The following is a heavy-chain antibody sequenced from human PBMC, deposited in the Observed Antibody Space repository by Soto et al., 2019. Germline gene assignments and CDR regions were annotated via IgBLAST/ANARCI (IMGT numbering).Heavy chain of an antibody. CDR3: ARDLRDGGCYRWGGGSDL. CDR1: GGSLNSYT. D-gene: IGHD2-15*01. J-gene: IGHJ2*01. V-gene: IGHV1-69*04. CDR2: VIPVLTMT. Sequence: QVHLVQSGAEVKKPGSSVKVSCKASGGSLNSYTISWVRQAPGQGLEWLGRVIPVLTMTNYAQKFQDRVTIFPGKSPTTAHMEMSSLKSEDTAVYYCARDLRDGGCYRWGGGSDLWGRGTPVIVSS.